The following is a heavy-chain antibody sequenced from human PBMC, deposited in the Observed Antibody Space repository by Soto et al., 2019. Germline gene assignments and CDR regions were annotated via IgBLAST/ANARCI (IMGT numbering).Heavy chain of an antibody. Sequence: EVQLLESGGGLVQPGGSLRLSCAASGFTFSSYAMSWVRQAPGKGLEWVSAISGSGGSTYYADSVKGRFTISRDNSKNTLYLQMNSLRAEDTDVYYCAKALYSGSYAAVRPFFDYWGQGTLVTVSS. CDR2: ISGSGGST. V-gene: IGHV3-23*01. CDR1: GFTFSSYA. D-gene: IGHD1-26*01. J-gene: IGHJ4*02. CDR3: AKALYSGSYAAVRPFFDY.